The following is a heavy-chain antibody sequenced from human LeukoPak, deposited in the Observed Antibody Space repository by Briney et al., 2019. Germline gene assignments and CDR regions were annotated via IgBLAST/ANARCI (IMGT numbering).Heavy chain of an antibody. CDR1: GFTFSSYG. V-gene: IGHV3-33*03. CDR3: AKVYCSGGSCYSRSSPNAFDI. CDR2: IWYDGSNK. D-gene: IGHD2-15*01. Sequence: GGSLRLSCAASGFTFSSYGMHWVRQAPGKGLEWVAVIWYDGSNKYYADSVKGRFTISRDNAKNSLYLQMNSLRAEDTALYYCAKVYCSGGSCYSRSSPNAFDIWGQGTMVTVSS. J-gene: IGHJ3*02.